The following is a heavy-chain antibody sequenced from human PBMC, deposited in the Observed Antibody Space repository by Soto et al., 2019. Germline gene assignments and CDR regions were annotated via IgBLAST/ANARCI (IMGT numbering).Heavy chain of an antibody. Sequence: SETLSLTCTVSGGSISSYYWSWIRQPPGKGLEWIGYIYYSGSTNYNPSLKSRVTISVDTSKNQFSLKLSSVTAADTAVYYCARAGYYGSGSYYKYYYYYYGMDVWGQGTTVTVS. CDR3: ARAGYYGSGSYYKYYYYYYGMDV. D-gene: IGHD3-10*01. V-gene: IGHV4-59*01. CDR2: IYYSGST. J-gene: IGHJ6*02. CDR1: GGSISSYY.